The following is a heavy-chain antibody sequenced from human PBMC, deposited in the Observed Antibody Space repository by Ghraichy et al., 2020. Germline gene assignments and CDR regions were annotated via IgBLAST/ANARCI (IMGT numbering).Heavy chain of an antibody. J-gene: IGHJ1*01. CDR3: TTDRIDYYDSSGYYYDPGEYFQH. Sequence: GESLNISCAASGFTFSNAWMSWVRQAPGKGLEWVGRIKSKTDGGTTDYAAPVKGRFTISRDDSKNTLYLQMNSLKTEDTAVYYCTTDRIDYYDSSGYYYDPGEYFQHWGQGTLVTVSS. D-gene: IGHD3-22*01. CDR2: IKSKTDGGTT. V-gene: IGHV3-15*01. CDR1: GFTFSNAW.